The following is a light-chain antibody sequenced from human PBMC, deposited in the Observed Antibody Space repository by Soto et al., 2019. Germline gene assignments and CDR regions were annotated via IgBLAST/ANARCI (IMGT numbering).Light chain of an antibody. J-gene: IGLJ1*01. CDR1: SSNIGAGHD. V-gene: IGLV1-40*01. Sequence: QPVLTQPPSVSGAPGQRVTISCTGSSSNIGAGHDVHWYQQLPGTAPKLLIYGNSNRPSGVPDRFSGSKSGTSASLAITGLQAEDEADYYCQSYDSILSGVFGTGTKLTVL. CDR3: QSYDSILSGV. CDR2: GNS.